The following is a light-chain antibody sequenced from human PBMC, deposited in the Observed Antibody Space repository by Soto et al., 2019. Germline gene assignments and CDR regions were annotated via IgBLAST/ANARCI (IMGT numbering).Light chain of an antibody. V-gene: IGKV3-15*01. CDR1: QSVGSTY. J-gene: IGKJ5*01. Sequence: EIVFTQSQGTRSLGPVEIASLSCRASQSVGSTYLAWYQQKPGQAPRLLIYGASTRATGVPARFSGRGSGTEFTLTISSLQSEDFAVYYCQQYTNWPPNTFGQGTRLEIK. CDR2: GAS. CDR3: QQYTNWPPNT.